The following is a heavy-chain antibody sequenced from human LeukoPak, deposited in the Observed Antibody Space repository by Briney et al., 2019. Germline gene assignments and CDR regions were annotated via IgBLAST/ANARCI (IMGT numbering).Heavy chain of an antibody. CDR3: ARHSYSSSWYVDP. CDR1: GGSISSSSYY. CDR2: IYYSGST. J-gene: IGHJ5*02. Sequence: PSETLSLTCTVSGGSISSSSYYWGWIRQPPGKGLAWIASIYYSGSTYYNPSLKSRVTISVETSRNQFSLRLSSVTAADTAVYYCARHSYSSSWYVDPWGQGTLVTVSS. V-gene: IGHV4-39*01. D-gene: IGHD6-13*01.